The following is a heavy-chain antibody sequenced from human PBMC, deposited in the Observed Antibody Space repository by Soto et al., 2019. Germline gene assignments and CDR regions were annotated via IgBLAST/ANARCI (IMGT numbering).Heavy chain of an antibody. J-gene: IGHJ6*02. CDR2: ISSSSSTI. V-gene: IGHV3-48*02. D-gene: IGHD4-17*01. CDR3: ARSGADYYYYGMDV. CDR1: GFTFSSYS. Sequence: WVSLRLSCAASGFTFSSYSMNWVRQAPGKGLEWVSYISSSSSTIYYADSVKGRFTISRDNAKNSLYLQMNSLRDEDTAVYYCARSGADYYYYGMDVWGQGTTVTVSS.